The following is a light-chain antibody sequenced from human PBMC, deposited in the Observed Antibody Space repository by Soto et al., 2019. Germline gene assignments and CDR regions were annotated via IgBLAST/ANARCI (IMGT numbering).Light chain of an antibody. J-gene: IGKJ4*01. CDR2: GAS. Sequence: EMVLTQSPGTLSLSPGERATLSCRASQSVSSSHLAWYQQRPGQAPRLLIYGASTRATGIPDRFSGGGSGTNFILIISRLETEDFAVYYCQQYSSTAVTFGGGTPVEIK. CDR3: QQYSSTAVT. V-gene: IGKV3-20*01. CDR1: QSVSSSH.